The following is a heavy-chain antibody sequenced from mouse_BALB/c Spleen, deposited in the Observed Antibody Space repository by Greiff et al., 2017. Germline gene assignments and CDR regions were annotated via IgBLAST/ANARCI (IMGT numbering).Heavy chain of an antibody. Sequence: VQLQQSGPGLVKPSQSLSLTCSVTGYSITSGYYWNWIRQFPGNKLEWMGYISYDGSNNYNPSLKNRISITRDTSKNQFFLKLNSVTTEDTATYYCARDLGYRFYAMDYWGQGTSVTVSS. V-gene: IGHV3-6*02. CDR1: GYSITSGYY. J-gene: IGHJ4*01. D-gene: IGHD2-14*01. CDR3: ARDLGYRFYAMDY. CDR2: ISYDGSN.